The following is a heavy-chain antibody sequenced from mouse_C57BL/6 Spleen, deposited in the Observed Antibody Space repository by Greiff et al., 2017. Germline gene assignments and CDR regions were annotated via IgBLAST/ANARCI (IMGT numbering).Heavy chain of an antibody. D-gene: IGHD1-1*01. Sequence: QVQLQQSGAELVRPGASVKLSCKASGYTFTDYYINWVKQRPGQGLEWIARIYPGSGNTYYNEKFKGKATLTAEKSSSTAYMQLSSLTSEDSAVYFCARHGGSEAMDYWGQGTSVTVSS. CDR3: ARHGGSEAMDY. J-gene: IGHJ4*01. CDR2: IYPGSGNT. CDR1: GYTFTDYY. V-gene: IGHV1-76*01.